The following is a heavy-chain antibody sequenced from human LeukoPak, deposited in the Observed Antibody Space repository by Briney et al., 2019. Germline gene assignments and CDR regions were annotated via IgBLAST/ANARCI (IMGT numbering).Heavy chain of an antibody. CDR3: ATLPRRNWFDP. V-gene: IGHV3-23*01. CDR2: ISGSGGST. Sequence: GRSLRLSCAASGFTFDDYAMHWVRQAPGKGLEWVSAISGSGGSTYYADSVKGRFTISRDNSKNTLYLQMNSLRAEDTAVYYCATLPRRNWFDPWGQGTLVTVSS. CDR1: GFTFDDYA. D-gene: IGHD1-14*01. J-gene: IGHJ5*02.